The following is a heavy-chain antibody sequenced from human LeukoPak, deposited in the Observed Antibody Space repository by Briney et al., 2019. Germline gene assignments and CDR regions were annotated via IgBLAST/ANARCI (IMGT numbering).Heavy chain of an antibody. Sequence: PGGSLRLSCAASGFTFSNYWMHWVRQAPGKGLVWVSRINSDGINTSYADSVKGRFTISRDNAKNTLNLQMNSLRAEDTAVYYCTRGGGYSYGSFDYWGQGTLVTVSS. CDR1: GFTFSNYW. CDR2: INSDGINT. D-gene: IGHD5-18*01. V-gene: IGHV3-74*01. CDR3: TRGGGYSYGSFDY. J-gene: IGHJ4*02.